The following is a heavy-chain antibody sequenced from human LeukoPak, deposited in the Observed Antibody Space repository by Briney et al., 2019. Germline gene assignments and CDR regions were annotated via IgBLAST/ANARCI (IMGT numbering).Heavy chain of an antibody. V-gene: IGHV3-23*01. Sequence: GGSLRLSCAASGFTFSSYAMNWVRQALGKGLEWVSGISGSGGSPHYADSVKGRFTISRDNSKNTLYLQMNSLRAEDTAVYYCAKDRIVLMVFATYFDYWGQGTLVTVSS. CDR2: ISGSGGSP. D-gene: IGHD2-8*01. CDR1: GFTFSSYA. CDR3: AKDRIVLMVFATYFDY. J-gene: IGHJ4*02.